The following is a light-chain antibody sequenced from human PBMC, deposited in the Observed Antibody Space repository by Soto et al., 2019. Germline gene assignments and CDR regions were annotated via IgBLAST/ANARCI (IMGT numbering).Light chain of an antibody. V-gene: IGLV2-11*01. Sequence: QSALTQPRSVSGSPGQSVTISCTGTSSDVGGYNYVSWYQQHPGKAPKLMIYDVTKRPSGVPDRFSGSKSCNTASLTISGLQAEEEADYYCCSFAGTYTFEVFGTGTKVTVL. J-gene: IGLJ1*01. CDR3: CSFAGTYTFEV. CDR1: SSDVGGYNY. CDR2: DVT.